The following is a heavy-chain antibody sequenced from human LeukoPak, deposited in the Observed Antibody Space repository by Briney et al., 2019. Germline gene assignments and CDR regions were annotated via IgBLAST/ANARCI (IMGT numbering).Heavy chain of an antibody. CDR3: ANDFWSGYYNDAFDI. D-gene: IGHD3-3*01. V-gene: IGHV3-74*01. CDR1: GFTFSTYW. J-gene: IGHJ3*02. Sequence: GGSLRLSCAASGFTFSTYWMHWVRQAPGKGLVWVSRINSDGSSTSYADSVKGRFTISRDNAKNTLYLQMNSLRAEDTAVYYCANDFWSGYYNDAFDIWSQGTMVTVSS. CDR2: INSDGSST.